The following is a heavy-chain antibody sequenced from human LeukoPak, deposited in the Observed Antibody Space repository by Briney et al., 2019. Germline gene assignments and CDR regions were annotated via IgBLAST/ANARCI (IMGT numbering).Heavy chain of an antibody. Sequence: GGSLRLSCAASGFTFSSYGMHWVRQAPGKGLEWVAVISYDGSNKYYADSVKGRFTISRDNSKNTLYLQMNSLRAEDTAVYYCAKPLPYSSGWYEFDYWGQGTLVTVSS. CDR1: GFTFSSYG. V-gene: IGHV3-30*18. CDR2: ISYDGSNK. J-gene: IGHJ4*02. CDR3: AKPLPYSSGWYEFDY. D-gene: IGHD6-19*01.